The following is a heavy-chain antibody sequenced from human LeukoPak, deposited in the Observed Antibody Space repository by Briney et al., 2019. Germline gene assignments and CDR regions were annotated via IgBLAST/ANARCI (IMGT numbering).Heavy chain of an antibody. CDR2: INHSGST. J-gene: IGHJ4*02. V-gene: IGHV4-34*01. CDR1: GGSFSGYY. Sequence: SETLSLTCAVYGGSFSGYYWNGIRNPPGEGLEWIGEINHSGSTNYNPSLKSRVTISVDTSKNQLSLKLRFVTAADTAVYYCAVAGYGRRFDYWGQGTLVTVSS. CDR3: AVAGYGRRFDY. D-gene: IGHD5-18*01.